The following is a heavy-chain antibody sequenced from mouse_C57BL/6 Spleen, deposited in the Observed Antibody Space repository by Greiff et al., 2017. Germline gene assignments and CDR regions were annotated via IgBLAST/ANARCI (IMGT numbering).Heavy chain of an antibody. J-gene: IGHJ3*01. D-gene: IGHD1-1*01. CDR2: INPNNCGT. V-gene: IGHV1-18*01. CDR3: ARGGYYGSSSWFAY. CDR1: GYTFTDYN. Sequence: EVQLVESGPELVKPGASVKIPCKASGYTFTDYNMDWVKQSHGKSLEWIGYINPNNCGTIYNQKFKGKATLTVDKSSSTAYMELRSLTSEDTAVYYCARGGYYGSSSWFAYWGQGTLVTVSA.